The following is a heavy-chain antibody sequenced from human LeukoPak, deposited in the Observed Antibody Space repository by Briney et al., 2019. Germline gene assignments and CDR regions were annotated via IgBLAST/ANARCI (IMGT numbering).Heavy chain of an antibody. J-gene: IGHJ3*02. CDR1: GYTFTSYD. V-gene: IGHV1-8*01. CDR2: MNPNSGNT. D-gene: IGHD6-13*01. Sequence: ASXKVSCKASGYTFTSYDINWVRQATGQGLEWMGWMNPNSGNTGYAQKFQGRVTMTRNTSISTAYMELSSLRSEDTAVYYCARTTHSSSWSGVFGDAFDIWGQGTMVTVSS. CDR3: ARTTHSSSWSGVFGDAFDI.